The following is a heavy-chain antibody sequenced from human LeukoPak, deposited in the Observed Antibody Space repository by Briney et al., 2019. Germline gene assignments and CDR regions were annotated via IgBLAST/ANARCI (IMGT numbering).Heavy chain of an antibody. J-gene: IGHJ4*02. V-gene: IGHV3-30*18. CDR2: ISYDGSYK. CDR1: GFTFSSYG. CDR3: AKDISVVAARPPQGY. Sequence: PGGSLRLSCVASGFTFSSYGMHWVRQAPGKGLEWVAVISYDGSYKYYADSVKGRFTISRDNSKNTLYLQMNSLRAEDTAVYYCAKDISVVAARPPQGYWGQGTLVTVSS. D-gene: IGHD6-6*01.